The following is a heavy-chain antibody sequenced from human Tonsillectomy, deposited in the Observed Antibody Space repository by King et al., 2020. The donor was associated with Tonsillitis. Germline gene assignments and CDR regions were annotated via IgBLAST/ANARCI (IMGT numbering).Heavy chain of an antibody. CDR2: INHSGST. V-gene: IGHV4-34*01. D-gene: IGHD6-13*01. CDR1: GGSFSGYY. CDR3: AREPAYSSSWYVYYYYYYMDV. J-gene: IGHJ6*03. Sequence: VQLPQWGAGLLKPSETLSLTCAVYGGSFSGYYWSWIRQPPGKGLEWIGEINHSGSTNYNPSLKSRVTISVDTSKNQFSLKLSSVTAADTAVYYCAREPAYSSSWYVYYYYYYMDVWGKGTTVTVSS.